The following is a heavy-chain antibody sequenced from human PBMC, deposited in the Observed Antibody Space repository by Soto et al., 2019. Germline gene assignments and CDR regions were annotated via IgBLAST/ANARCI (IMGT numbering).Heavy chain of an antibody. Sequence: GGSLRLSCAASGFTFSSYGMHWVRQAPGKGLEWVAVISYDGSNKYYADSVKGRFTISRDNSKNTLYLQMNSLRAEDTAVYYCAKPPASYDYVWGSYRYPFDPWSQGTLVTVSS. CDR3: AKPPASYDYVWGSYRYPFDP. D-gene: IGHD3-16*02. J-gene: IGHJ5*02. CDR1: GFTFSSYG. CDR2: ISYDGSNK. V-gene: IGHV3-30*18.